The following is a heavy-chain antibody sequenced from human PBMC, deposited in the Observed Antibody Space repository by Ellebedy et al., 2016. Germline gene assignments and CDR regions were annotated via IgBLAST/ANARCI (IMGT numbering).Heavy chain of an antibody. J-gene: IGHJ6*02. CDR1: GGTFSSYA. D-gene: IGHD1-14*01. V-gene: IGHV1-69*04. CDR3: ARAGRDPHNLPKAQDRPPKSYYYYGMDV. CDR2: IIPILGIA. Sequence: ASVKVSCKASGGTFSSYAISWVRQAPGQGLEWMGRIIPILGIANYAQKFQGRVTITADKSTSTAYTELSSLRSEDTAVYYCARAGRDPHNLPKAQDRPPKSYYYYGMDVWGQGTTVTVSS.